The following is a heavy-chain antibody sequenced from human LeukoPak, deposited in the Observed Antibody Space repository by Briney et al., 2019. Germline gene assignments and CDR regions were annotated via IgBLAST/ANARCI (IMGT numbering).Heavy chain of an antibody. J-gene: IGHJ4*02. V-gene: IGHV3-30*02. CDR1: GFTFSSYG. CDR2: IRYDGSNK. CDR3: ARDRDGAVRFTQFWY. D-gene: IGHD3-3*01. Sequence: PGGSLRLSCAASGFTFSSYGMHWVRQAPGKGLEWVAFIRYDGSNKYYADSVKGRFTISRDNSKNTLYLQMNSLRAEDTAVYYCARDRDGAVRFTQFWYWGQGTLVTVSS.